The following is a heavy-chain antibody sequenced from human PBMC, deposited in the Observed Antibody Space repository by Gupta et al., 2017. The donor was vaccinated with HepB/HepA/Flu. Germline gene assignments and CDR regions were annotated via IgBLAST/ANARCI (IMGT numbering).Heavy chain of an antibody. J-gene: IGHJ5*02. CDR2: ISSSGSTI. CDR3: ARDSAYSSSWYNWFDP. D-gene: IGHD6-13*01. Sequence: EVQLVESGGGLVQPGGSLRLSCAASGFTFSSYEMNWVRPAPGKGLEWVSYISSSGSTIYYADSVKGRFTISRDNAKNSLYLQMNSLRAEDTAVYYCARDSAYSSSWYNWFDPWGQGTLVTVSS. CDR1: GFTFSSYE. V-gene: IGHV3-48*03.